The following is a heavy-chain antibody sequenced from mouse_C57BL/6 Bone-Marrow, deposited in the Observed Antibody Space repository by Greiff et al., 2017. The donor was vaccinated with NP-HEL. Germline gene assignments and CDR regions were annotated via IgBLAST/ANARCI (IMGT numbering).Heavy chain of an antibody. CDR1: GYTFTDYE. CDR2: IDPETGGT. D-gene: IGHD1-1*01. Sequence: QVQLQQSGAELVRPGASVTLSCKASGYTFTDYEMHWVKQTPVHGLEWIGAIDPETGGTAYNQKFKGKAILTADKSSSTAYMELRSLTSEDSAVYYCTRYPTVAFDYWGQGTTLTVSS. CDR3: TRYPTVAFDY. J-gene: IGHJ2*01. V-gene: IGHV1-15*01.